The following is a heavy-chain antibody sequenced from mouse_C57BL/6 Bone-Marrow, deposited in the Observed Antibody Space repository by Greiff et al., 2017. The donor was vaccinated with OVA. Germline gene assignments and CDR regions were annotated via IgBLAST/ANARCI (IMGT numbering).Heavy chain of an antibody. D-gene: IGHD1-1*02. CDR1: GFTFSSYG. V-gene: IGHV5-6*01. CDR3: ARHALWDY. CDR2: ISSGGSYT. Sequence: EVKVVESGGDLVKPGGSLKLSCAASGFTFSSYGMSWVRQTPDKRLEWVATISSGGSYTYYPDSVKGRFTISRDNAKNTLYLQMSSLKSEDTAMYYCARHALWDYWGQGTTLTVSS. J-gene: IGHJ2*01.